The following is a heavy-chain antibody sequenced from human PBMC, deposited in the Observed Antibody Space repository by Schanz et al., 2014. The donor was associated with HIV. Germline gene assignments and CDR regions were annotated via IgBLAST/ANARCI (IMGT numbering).Heavy chain of an antibody. Sequence: QVQLVQSGAEVKKPGSSVKVSCKTFGGAFRIYAMSWVRQAPGQGLEWMGGIVPIFGTTNYAQRFQGRVSITGDNYTSTAYMDRGGWRSQAPAVYSCPTPPPRFNWNQLNFDYWGQGTLVTVSS. D-gene: IGHD1-20*01. CDR2: IVPIFGTT. CDR3: PTPPPRFNWNQLNFDY. CDR1: GGAFRIYA. J-gene: IGHJ4*02. V-gene: IGHV1-69*06.